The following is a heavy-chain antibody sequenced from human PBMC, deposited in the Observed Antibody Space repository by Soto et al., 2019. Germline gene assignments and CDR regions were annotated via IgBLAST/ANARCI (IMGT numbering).Heavy chain of an antibody. CDR1: GFTFSSYW. V-gene: IGHV3-74*01. J-gene: IGHJ6*02. Sequence: GGSLRLSCAASGFTFSSYWMHWVRQAPGKGLVWVSRLNGDGSRTDYADSVKGRFTISRDNARNTLYLQMNSLRAEDTAVYYCVRDGYPAWVYVVDVSGQGTTVTVSS. CDR3: VRDGYPAWVYVVDV. D-gene: IGHD2-2*03. CDR2: LNGDGSRT.